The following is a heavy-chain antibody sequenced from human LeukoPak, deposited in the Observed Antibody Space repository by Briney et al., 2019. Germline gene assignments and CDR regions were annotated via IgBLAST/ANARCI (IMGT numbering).Heavy chain of an antibody. CDR2: ISYDGSNK. V-gene: IGHV3-30*18. CDR1: GFTFSNYG. Sequence: PGGSLRLSCAASGFTFSNYGMHWVRQAPGKGLEWVAVISYDGSNKYYVDSVKGRFTISRDNSKSTLYLQMNSLRAEDTAVYYCAKGVGYSNGLFDSWGQGTLVTVSS. CDR3: AKGVGYSNGLFDS. J-gene: IGHJ4*02. D-gene: IGHD6-19*01.